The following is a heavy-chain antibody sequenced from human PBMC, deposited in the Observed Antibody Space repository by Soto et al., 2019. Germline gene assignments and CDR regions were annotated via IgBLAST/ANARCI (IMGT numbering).Heavy chain of an antibody. CDR2: IHYSGNT. V-gene: IGHV4-39*01. Sequence: PLVILYVRCPVSSLYISSSSYYSDWLRPPLGKVLEWIATIHYSGNTSYSPSLKSRVTISVDTSNNRLSLKLTSVTAADTAVYYCVRKQPQVVRWLVNDYFASWVKGTQVPFSS. CDR1: SLYISSSSYY. CDR3: VRKQPQVVRWLVNDYFAS. J-gene: IGHJ4*02. D-gene: IGHD6-19*01.